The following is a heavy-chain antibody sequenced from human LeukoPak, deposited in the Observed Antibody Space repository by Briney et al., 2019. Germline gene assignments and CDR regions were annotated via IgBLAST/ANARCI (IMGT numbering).Heavy chain of an antibody. CDR3: TTRRY. CDR2: IKSKTDGGTT. CDR1: GFTFSKAW. J-gene: IGHJ4*02. V-gene: IGHV3-15*01. Sequence: PGGSLRLSCAASGFTFSKAWMTWVREAPGKGLEWVGRIKSKTDGGTTDYAAPVKGRFTTSRDDSRKTLYLQMNSLKSADTAVYYCTTRRYWGQGTLVTVSS.